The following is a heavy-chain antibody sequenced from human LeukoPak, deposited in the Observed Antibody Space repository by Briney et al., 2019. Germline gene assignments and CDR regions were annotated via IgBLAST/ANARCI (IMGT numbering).Heavy chain of an antibody. CDR1: RFRFTGFW. J-gene: IGHJ4*02. Sequence: PGGSLRLSCAASRFRFTGFWMSWVRQAPGKGPEWVANINQESTETYYVDSVRGRFTISRDNAKNSLSLQMNSLRVGDTAVYYRAREVDRSFGYWGQGNLVTVSS. D-gene: IGHD2-15*01. CDR2: INQESTET. V-gene: IGHV3-7*01. CDR3: AREVDRSFGY.